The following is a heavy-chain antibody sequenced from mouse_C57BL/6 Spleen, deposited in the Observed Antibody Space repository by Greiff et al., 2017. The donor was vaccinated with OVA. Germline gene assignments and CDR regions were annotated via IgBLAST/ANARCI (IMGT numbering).Heavy chain of an antibody. D-gene: IGHD2-3*01. Sequence: VMLVESGPELVKPGASVKISCKASGYAFSSSWMNWVKQRPGKGLEWIGRIYPGDGDTNYNGKFKGKATLTADKSSSTAYMQLSSLTSEDSAVYFCARWIYDGYYGMDYWGQGTSVTVSS. V-gene: IGHV1-82*01. CDR3: ARWIYDGYYGMDY. J-gene: IGHJ4*01. CDR1: GYAFSSSW. CDR2: IYPGDGDT.